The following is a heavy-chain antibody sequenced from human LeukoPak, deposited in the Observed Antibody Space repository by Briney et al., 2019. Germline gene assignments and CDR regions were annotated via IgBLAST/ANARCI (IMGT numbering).Heavy chain of an antibody. CDR1: GFTFSNAW. D-gene: IGHD3-10*01. Sequence: PGGSLRLSCAASGFTFSNAWMSWVRQAPGKGLEWVGRIKSKTDGGTTDYAAPVKGRFTISRDDSKNTLYLQMNSLKTEDTAVYYCTTDEFTMVRGVFHHAFDIWGQGTMVTVSS. CDR3: TTDEFTMVRGVFHHAFDI. CDR2: IKSKTDGGTT. V-gene: IGHV3-15*01. J-gene: IGHJ3*02.